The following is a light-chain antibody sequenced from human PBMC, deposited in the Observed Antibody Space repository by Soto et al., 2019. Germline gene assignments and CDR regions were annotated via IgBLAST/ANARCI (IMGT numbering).Light chain of an antibody. CDR3: QQYGSSLWT. J-gene: IGKJ1*01. Sequence: EIVLTQSPGTLSLSPGERATLSCRASQSVSSSRLAWYRQKPGQAPRLLIYGASSRATGIPDRFSGSGSGTDFTLTISRLEPEDFEVYYCQQYGSSLWTLGQGTKVDIK. CDR1: QSVSSSR. CDR2: GAS. V-gene: IGKV3-20*01.